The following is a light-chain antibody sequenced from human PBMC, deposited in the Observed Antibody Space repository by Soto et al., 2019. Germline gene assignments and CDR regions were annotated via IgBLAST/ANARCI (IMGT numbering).Light chain of an antibody. J-gene: IGKJ1*01. CDR2: GAS. CDR1: QSVSSD. V-gene: IGKV3-15*01. Sequence: IGMTQSPATLSVSPGERATLSCRASQSVSSDLAWYQQKPGQAPRLLIYGASTRATGIPARFSGSGSGTEFTLTISSLQFEDFAVYYCQQYNNWPPWTFGQGTKVDNK. CDR3: QQYNNWPPWT.